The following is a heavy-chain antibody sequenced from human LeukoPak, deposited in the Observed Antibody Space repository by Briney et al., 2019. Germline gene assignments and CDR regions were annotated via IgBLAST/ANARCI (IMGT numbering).Heavy chain of an antibody. J-gene: IGHJ5*02. D-gene: IGHD4-23*01. CDR2: ISSGSSFI. V-gene: IGHV3-21*04. Sequence: GGSLRLSCAASGFTFSTYSMNWVRQAPGKGLEWVSSISSGSSFIYYTDSVKGRFTISRDNAKNSLYLQMNSLRAEDTAVYYCAKEIRWQNWFDPWGQGTLVTVSS. CDR1: GFTFSTYS. CDR3: AKEIRWQNWFDP.